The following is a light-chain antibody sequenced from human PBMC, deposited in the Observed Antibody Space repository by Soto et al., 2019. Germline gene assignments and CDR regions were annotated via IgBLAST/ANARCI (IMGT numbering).Light chain of an antibody. V-gene: IGKV3-15*01. CDR2: GAS. CDR3: QQYNNWPPFT. CDR1: QSVSRS. Sequence: EIVMTQSPATLSVSPGERVTLSCRASQSVSRSLAWYQQKPGQAPRLLIYGASTRATGIPARFSGSGSGTDFTLTITSLQSEDFPVYYCQQYNNWPPFTFGPGPNVDIK. J-gene: IGKJ3*01.